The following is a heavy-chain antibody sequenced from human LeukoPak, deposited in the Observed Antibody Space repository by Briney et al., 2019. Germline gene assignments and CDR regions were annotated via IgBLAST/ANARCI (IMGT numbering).Heavy chain of an antibody. Sequence: SETLSLTCSVSGYSISSGYYWGWIRQPPGKGLEWIGSIYQSGTTSYNPSLKSRVTMSVDTSKNQFSLKLSSVTAADTAVYYCARSPRWAVAGLDYWGQGTLVTVSS. CDR2: IYQSGTT. CDR1: GYSISSGYY. CDR3: ARSPRWAVAGLDY. V-gene: IGHV4-38-2*02. D-gene: IGHD6-19*01. J-gene: IGHJ4*02.